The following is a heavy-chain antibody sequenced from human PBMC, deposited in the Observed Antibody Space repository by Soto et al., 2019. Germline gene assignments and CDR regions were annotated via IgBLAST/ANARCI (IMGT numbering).Heavy chain of an antibody. Sequence: ASVKVSCKASGYTFTSYYMHWVRQAPGQGLEWMGIINPSGGSTSYAQKFQGRVTMTRDTSTSTVYMELSSLRSEDTAVYYWARGPPIRYCSRGSRYSDNLALEIWGQGTMVTVSS. D-gene: IGHD2-15*01. J-gene: IGHJ3*02. V-gene: IGHV1-46*01. CDR1: GYTFTSYY. CDR3: ARGPPIRYCSRGSRYSDNLALEI. CDR2: INPSGGST.